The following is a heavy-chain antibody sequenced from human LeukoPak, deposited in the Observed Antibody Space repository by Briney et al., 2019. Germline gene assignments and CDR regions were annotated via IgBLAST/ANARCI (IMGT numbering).Heavy chain of an antibody. CDR2: IWYDGSSK. CDR3: ARSYVVVPGTITNRFYP. Sequence: GRSLRLSCAATGFTFSSYGMHWVCQVPGKGLEWVAVIWYDGSSKSYADSVKGRFTISRDNSKNTVDLQVNSLTAEDMAVYYCARSYVVVPGTITNRFYPWGQGTLVTVSS. CDR1: GFTFSSYG. V-gene: IGHV3-33*01. D-gene: IGHD2-2*01. J-gene: IGHJ5*02.